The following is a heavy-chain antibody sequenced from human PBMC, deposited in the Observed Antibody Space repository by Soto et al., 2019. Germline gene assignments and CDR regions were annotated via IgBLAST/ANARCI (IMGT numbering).Heavy chain of an antibody. CDR1: GGSISSGGYY. CDR2: IYYSGST. D-gene: IGHD4-17*01. V-gene: IGHV4-31*03. Sequence: QVQLQESGPGLVKPSQTLSLTCTVSGGSISSGGYYWSWIRQHPGKGLEWIGYIYYSGSTYYNPPLKSRVTISVDTTKNQFPLKLSSVTAADTAVYYCAGGGGDYAYYFDYWGQGTLVTVSS. CDR3: AGGGGDYAYYFDY. J-gene: IGHJ4*02.